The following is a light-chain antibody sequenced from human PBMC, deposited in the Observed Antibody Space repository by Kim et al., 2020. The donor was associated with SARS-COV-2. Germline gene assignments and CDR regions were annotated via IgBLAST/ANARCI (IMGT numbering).Light chain of an antibody. V-gene: IGLV3-19*01. J-gene: IGLJ2*01. Sequence: LRQTVNITCQGDSLRSDYDSWYQQKPGQAPVLVIYAKTTRPSGIPDRFSGSSSRDTAYLTITWAQAEDEADYYCSSRDSNDKHLIFGGGTQLTVL. CDR2: AKT. CDR1: SLRSDY. CDR3: SSRDSNDKHLI.